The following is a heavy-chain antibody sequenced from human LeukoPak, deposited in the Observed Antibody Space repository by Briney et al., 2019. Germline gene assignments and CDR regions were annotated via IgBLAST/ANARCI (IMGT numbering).Heavy chain of an antibody. Sequence: PGGSLRLSCAASGFTLSNYWMHWVRQAPGEGLVWVARINSDGGGISYADSVKGRFTISRDNSKNTLYLQMNSLRAEDTAVYYCAKELNYYDSSGYDYWGQGTLVTVSS. D-gene: IGHD3-22*01. CDR3: AKELNYYDSSGYDY. CDR1: GFTLSNYW. V-gene: IGHV3-74*01. J-gene: IGHJ4*02. CDR2: INSDGGGI.